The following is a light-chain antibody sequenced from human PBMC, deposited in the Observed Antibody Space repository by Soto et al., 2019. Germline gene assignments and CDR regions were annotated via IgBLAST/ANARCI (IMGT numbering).Light chain of an antibody. Sequence: LRHSLATLRVTPREKATLSCRASQSGITNLAWYQQKPGQAPRLLIYGASTRATGFPARFSGSGSGTDFTLTIISLQAEDVAVYYCQQYNNCPRTFGHGTKVDIK. J-gene: IGKJ1*01. CDR1: QSGITN. CDR3: QQYNNCPRT. V-gene: IGKV3-15*01. CDR2: GAS.